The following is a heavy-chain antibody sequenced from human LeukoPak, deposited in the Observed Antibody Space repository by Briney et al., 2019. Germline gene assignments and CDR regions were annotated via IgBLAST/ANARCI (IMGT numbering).Heavy chain of an antibody. CDR1: GFTFSSYS. D-gene: IGHD6-13*01. J-gene: IGHJ4*02. Sequence: GGSLRLSCAASGFTFSSYSMNWVRQAPGKGLEWVSSISSSSSYIYYADSVKGRFTISRDNAKNSLYLQMNSLRAEDTAVYYCARQPRASSSWAYFDYWGQGTLVIVSS. CDR3: ARQPRASSSWAYFDY. V-gene: IGHV3-21*01. CDR2: ISSSSSYI.